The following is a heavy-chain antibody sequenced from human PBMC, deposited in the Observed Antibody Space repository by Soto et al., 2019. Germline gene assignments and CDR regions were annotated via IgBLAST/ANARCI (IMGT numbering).Heavy chain of an antibody. D-gene: IGHD5-18*01. Sequence: GGSLILSCAASGFTFSSYSMNWVRQAPGKGLEWVSSISSSSSYIYYADSVKGRFTISRDNAKNSLYLQMNSLRAEDTAVYYCERTMTDMVDILDYWGQGTLVTVSS. J-gene: IGHJ4*02. V-gene: IGHV3-21*01. CDR2: ISSSSSYI. CDR1: GFTFSSYS. CDR3: ERTMTDMVDILDY.